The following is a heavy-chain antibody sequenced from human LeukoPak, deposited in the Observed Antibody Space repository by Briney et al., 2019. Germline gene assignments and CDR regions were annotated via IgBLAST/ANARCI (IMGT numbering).Heavy chain of an antibody. Sequence: ETLSLTCAVSGGSISSSNWWSWVRQAPGKGLEWVGRIKSTVDGGTTDYAAPVKGRFTVSRDDSKKTLYLQMNSLKIEDTAVYYCTTGGNVMVADTRAFDIWGQGTMVTVSS. V-gene: IGHV3-15*05. D-gene: IGHD2-15*01. J-gene: IGHJ3*02. CDR2: IKSTVDGGTT. CDR1: GGSISSSNW. CDR3: TTGGNVMVADTRAFDI.